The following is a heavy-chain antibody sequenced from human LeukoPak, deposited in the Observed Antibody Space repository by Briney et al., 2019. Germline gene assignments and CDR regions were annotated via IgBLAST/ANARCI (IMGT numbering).Heavy chain of an antibody. V-gene: IGHV1-69*06. CDR1: GYTLTELS. J-gene: IGHJ4*02. Sequence: RASVKVSCKVSGYTLTELSMHWVRQAPGQGLEWMGGIIPIFGTANYAQKFQGRVTITADKSTSTAYMELSSLRSEDTAVYYCARSSSGTQQQLTYWGQGTLVTVSS. CDR3: ARSSSGTQQQLTY. D-gene: IGHD6-13*01. CDR2: IIPIFGTA.